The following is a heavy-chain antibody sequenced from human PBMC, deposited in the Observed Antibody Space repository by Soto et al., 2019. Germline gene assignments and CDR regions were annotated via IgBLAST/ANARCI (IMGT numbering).Heavy chain of an antibody. D-gene: IGHD5-18*01. CDR2: IYWNDDK. CDR1: GFSLSTFGMG. V-gene: IGHV2-5*01. Sequence: SGPTLVNPTQTLTLTCTFSGFSLSTFGMGVGWIRQPPGKALEWLALIYWNDDKRYSPSLNSRLTIAKDTSKNLVVLTMTNVDPADAAPYSCVTSPDSSPSDYWGQGTLVTVSS. CDR3: VTSPDSSPSDY. J-gene: IGHJ4*02.